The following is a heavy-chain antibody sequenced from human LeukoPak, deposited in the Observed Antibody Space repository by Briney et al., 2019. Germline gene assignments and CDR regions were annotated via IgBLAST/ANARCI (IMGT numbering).Heavy chain of an antibody. Sequence: PGGSLRLSCAASGFTFSSYAMSWVRQAPGKGLEWVSAISGSGGSTYYADSVKGRFTISRDNSKNTLYLQMNSLRAEDTAVYYCAKTGVYCGGDCYSYRNLGPGVGYWGQGTLVTVSS. D-gene: IGHD2-21*02. CDR1: GFTFSSYA. CDR2: ISGSGGST. J-gene: IGHJ4*02. CDR3: AKTGVYCGGDCYSYRNLGPGVGY. V-gene: IGHV3-23*01.